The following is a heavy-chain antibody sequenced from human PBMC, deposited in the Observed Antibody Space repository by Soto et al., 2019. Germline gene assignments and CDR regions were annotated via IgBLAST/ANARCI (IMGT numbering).Heavy chain of an antibody. CDR2: IHYEGST. CDR1: GGSITTYH. V-gene: IGHV4-59*01. J-gene: IGHJ4*02. Sequence: QVQLQESGPGLVKPSETLSLTCTVSGGSITTYHWSWIRQPPGKGLEWIGYIHYEGSTNYNPSLKTRVTILVDTSQNQSSLKLTSVTAAHTAVYFCARGRRSGWYHFDSWGQGTLVTVSS. D-gene: IGHD6-19*01. CDR3: ARGRRSGWYHFDS.